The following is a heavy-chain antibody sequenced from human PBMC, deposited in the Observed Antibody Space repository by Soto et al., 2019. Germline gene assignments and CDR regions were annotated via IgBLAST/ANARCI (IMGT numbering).Heavy chain of an antibody. Sequence: ASVKVSSKASGYTFPTYAIHWLRQAPGQRLEWMGWINVGNGNTKYSQNFQGRVTITRDTSASTVYMELSSLRSEDTAFYYCARTLRLTGDAFDIWGQGTMVTVSS. CDR2: INVGNGNT. CDR1: GYTFPTYA. D-gene: IGHD7-27*01. V-gene: IGHV1-3*01. J-gene: IGHJ3*02. CDR3: ARTLRLTGDAFDI.